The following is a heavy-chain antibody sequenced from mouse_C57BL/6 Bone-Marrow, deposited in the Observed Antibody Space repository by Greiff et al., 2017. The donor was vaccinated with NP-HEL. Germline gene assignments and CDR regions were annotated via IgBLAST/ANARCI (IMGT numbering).Heavy chain of an antibody. CDR3: ARGEYDGVSWYFDV. J-gene: IGHJ1*03. D-gene: IGHD2-14*01. CDR2: IDPSDSYT. V-gene: IGHV1-50*01. CDR1: GYTFTSSW. Sequence: QVQLQQPGAELVKPGASVKLSCKASGYTFTSSWMQWVKQRPGQGLEWIGEIDPSDSYTNYNQKFKGKATLTVDTSSSTAYMQLSSLTSEDSAVYYCARGEYDGVSWYFDVWGTGTTVTVSS.